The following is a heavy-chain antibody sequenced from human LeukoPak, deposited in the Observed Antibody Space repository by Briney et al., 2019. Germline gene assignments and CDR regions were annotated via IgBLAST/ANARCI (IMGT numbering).Heavy chain of an antibody. CDR2: IGYGGGST. CDR1: GVTFSNYA. J-gene: IGHJ6*03. CDR3: SKAPRRSWIPYNYYNDG. V-gene: IGHV3-23*01. Sequence: GGSLRLSCAASGVTFSNYAMVWVRQAPEEGLEWVSAIGYGGGSTYYADSVRGRFIVSRDNSKNTLYLKMILLRAQDPARFFFSKAPRRSWIPYNYYNDGWGEGTTVAVSS. D-gene: IGHD6-13*01.